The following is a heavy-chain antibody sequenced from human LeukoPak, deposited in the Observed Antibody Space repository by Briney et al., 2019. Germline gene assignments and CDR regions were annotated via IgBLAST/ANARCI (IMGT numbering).Heavy chain of an antibody. D-gene: IGHD1-26*01. J-gene: IGHJ4*02. CDR2: ISWNSGSI. CDR3: AKSSAVGADLDY. CDR1: GFTFDDYA. Sequence: GGSLRLSCAASGFTFDDYAMHWVRQAPGKGLEWVSGISWNSGSIGYADSVKGRFTISRDNAKNSLYLQMNSLRAEDTAVYYCAKSSAVGADLDYWGQGTLVTVSS. V-gene: IGHV3-9*01.